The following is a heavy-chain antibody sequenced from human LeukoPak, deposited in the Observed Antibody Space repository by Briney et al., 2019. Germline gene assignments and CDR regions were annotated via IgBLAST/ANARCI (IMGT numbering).Heavy chain of an antibody. V-gene: IGHV1-2*02. J-gene: IGHJ4*02. CDR3: ARDEMDSLDY. CDR1: GYTFTGYF. Sequence: ASVKVSCKASGYTFTGYFMHWVRQAPGQGLEWMGWINPNIGATKYARKFQGRVTMTRDTSTSTVYMQLSSLRSEDTAVYYCARDEMDSLDYWGQGTLVTVSS. D-gene: IGHD5-24*01. CDR2: INPNIGAT.